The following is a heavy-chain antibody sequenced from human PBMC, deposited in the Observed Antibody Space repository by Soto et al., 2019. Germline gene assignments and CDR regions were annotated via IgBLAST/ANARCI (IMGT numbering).Heavy chain of an antibody. CDR1: GGSISSSSYY. J-gene: IGHJ3*02. D-gene: IGHD6-13*01. Sequence: QLQLQESGPGLVKPSETLSLTCTVSGGSISSSSYYWGWIRQPPGKGLEWIGSIYYSGSTYYNPSLKSRVTISVDTSKNQFSLKLSSVTAADTAVYYCARRRTILQQLVTFDIWGQGKMFTVSS. CDR2: IYYSGST. CDR3: ARRRTILQQLVTFDI. V-gene: IGHV4-39*01.